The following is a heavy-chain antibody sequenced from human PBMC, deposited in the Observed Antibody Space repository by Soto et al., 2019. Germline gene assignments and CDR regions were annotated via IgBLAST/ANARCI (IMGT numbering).Heavy chain of an antibody. CDR3: ARHIGRWDAFDI. J-gene: IGHJ3*02. Sequence: SETLSLTCTVSGGSISSSSYYWGWIRQPPGKGLEWIGSIYYSGSTYYNPSLKSRVTISVDTSKNQFSLKLSSVTAADTAVYYCARHIGRWDAFDIWGQGTMVTVS. V-gene: IGHV4-39*01. CDR1: GGSISSSSYY. D-gene: IGHD1-26*01. CDR2: IYYSGST.